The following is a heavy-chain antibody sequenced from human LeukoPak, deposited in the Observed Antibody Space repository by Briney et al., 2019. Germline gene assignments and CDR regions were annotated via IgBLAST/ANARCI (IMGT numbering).Heavy chain of an antibody. Sequence: PSETLSLTCTVSGGSISSGSYYWGWIRQPPGKGLEWIGSIYYSGSTYYNPSLKSRVTISVDTSKNQFSLKLSSVTAADTAVYYCASQRAGDFWSGYYPYNWFDPWGQGTLVTVSS. CDR1: GGSISSGSYY. V-gene: IGHV4-39*01. D-gene: IGHD3-3*01. CDR2: IYYSGST. J-gene: IGHJ5*02. CDR3: ASQRAGDFWSGYYPYNWFDP.